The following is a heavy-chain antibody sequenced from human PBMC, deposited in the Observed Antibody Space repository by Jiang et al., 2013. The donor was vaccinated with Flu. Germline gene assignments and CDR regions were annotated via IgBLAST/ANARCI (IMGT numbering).Heavy chain of an antibody. D-gene: IGHD2-15*01. Sequence: EVKKPGASVEVSCKASGYTFTSYGISWVRQAPGQGLEWMGWISAYNGNTHYAQKLQGRVTMTTDTSTSTTYMELRSLRSDDTAVYYCARDSGGPYCSGGSCPSIDYWGQGTLVTVSS. CDR3: ARDSGGPYCSGGSCPSIDY. CDR1: GYTFTSYG. V-gene: IGHV1-18*01. CDR2: ISAYNGNT. J-gene: IGHJ4*02.